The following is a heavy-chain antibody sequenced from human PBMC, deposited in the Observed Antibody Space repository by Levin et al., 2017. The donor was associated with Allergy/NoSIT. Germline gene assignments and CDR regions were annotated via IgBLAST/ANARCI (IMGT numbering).Heavy chain of an antibody. J-gene: IGHJ3*02. D-gene: IGHD3-10*01. CDR3: ARGLDCGVRGVIIRCSAFDI. V-gene: IGHV1-18*01. CDR1: GYTFTSYG. Sequence: GESLKISCKASGYTFTSYGISWVRQAPGQGLEWMGWISAYNGNTNYAQKLQGRVTMTTDTSTSTAYMELRSLRSDDTAVYYCARGLDCGVRGVIIRCSAFDIWGQGTMVTVSS. CDR2: ISAYNGNT.